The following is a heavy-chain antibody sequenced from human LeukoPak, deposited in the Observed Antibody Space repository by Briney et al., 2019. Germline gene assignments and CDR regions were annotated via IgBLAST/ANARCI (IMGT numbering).Heavy chain of an antibody. CDR2: ISGSGGST. D-gene: IGHD6-6*01. CDR1: GFTFSSYA. CDR3: AREYFSSSSGGYYFDS. Sequence: PGGSLRLSCVASGFTFSSYAMSWVRQAPGKGLEWVSGISGSGGSTYYADSVEGRFTISRDNSKNTLYLQMNILRAEEDSAVYYCAREYFSSSSGGYYFDSWGQGTLVTVSS. V-gene: IGHV3-23*01. J-gene: IGHJ4*02.